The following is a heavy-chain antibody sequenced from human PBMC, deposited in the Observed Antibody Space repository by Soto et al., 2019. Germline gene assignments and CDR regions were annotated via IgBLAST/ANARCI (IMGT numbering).Heavy chain of an antibody. V-gene: IGHV3-23*01. CDR2: ISGTGLST. J-gene: IGHJ4*02. CDR3: AKIARPSPTSGTLDS. D-gene: IGHD6-19*01. Sequence: EVQLLESGGGLVQPGGSLRVSCVASGFSFSGYTMTWVRQPPGKGLEWVASISGTGLSTYYADSVKGRFTVSRDNSKKTVNLQMNTLRTEDTAIYFCAKIARPSPTSGTLDSWGQGTLVTVSS. CDR1: GFSFSGYT.